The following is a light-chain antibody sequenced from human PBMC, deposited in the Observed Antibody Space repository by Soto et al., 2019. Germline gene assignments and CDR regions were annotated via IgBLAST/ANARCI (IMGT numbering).Light chain of an antibody. V-gene: IGLV8-61*01. Sequence: QAVVTQEPSFSVSPGGTVTLTCGLSSGSVSTNYYPSWCQQTPGQAPRTLIYSTNTRSSGVPDRFSGSILGNKAALTVTGAQADDESDYYCVLYMGSGIGVFGGGTKLTVL. CDR2: STN. CDR3: VLYMGSGIGV. CDR1: SGSVSTNYY. J-gene: IGLJ2*01.